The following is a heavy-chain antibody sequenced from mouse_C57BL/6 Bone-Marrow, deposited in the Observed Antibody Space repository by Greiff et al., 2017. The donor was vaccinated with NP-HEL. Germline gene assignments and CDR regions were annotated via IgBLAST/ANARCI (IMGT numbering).Heavy chain of an antibody. D-gene: IGHD6-2*01. CDR1: GYTFTSYW. J-gene: IGHJ1*03. CDR3: ARGLFYWYYDV. V-gene: IGHV1-64*01. CDR2: IHPNSGGT. Sequence: QVQLQQPGAELVKPGASVKLSCKASGYTFTSYWMHWVKQRPGQGLEWIGMIHPNSGGTNYNEKFKSKATLTVDKSSSTAYMQLSSLTSEDSAVYYYARGLFYWYYDVGGTGTTVTVSA.